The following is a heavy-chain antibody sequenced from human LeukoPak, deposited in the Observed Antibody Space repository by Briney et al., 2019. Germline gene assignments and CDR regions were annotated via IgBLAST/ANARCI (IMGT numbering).Heavy chain of an antibody. J-gene: IGHJ3*01. V-gene: IGHV3-21*01. Sequence: PGGSLRLSCAASGFTFSGYGMHWVRQAPGKGLDWVSSISPTSAYIYYQDSVKGRFTISRDDAKNSLYLEMDSLRAEDTAVYYCARTIYYYESTSYFSDAFDVWGQGTMVTVSS. D-gene: IGHD3-22*01. CDR3: ARTIYYYESTSYFSDAFDV. CDR1: GFTFSGYG. CDR2: ISPTSAYI.